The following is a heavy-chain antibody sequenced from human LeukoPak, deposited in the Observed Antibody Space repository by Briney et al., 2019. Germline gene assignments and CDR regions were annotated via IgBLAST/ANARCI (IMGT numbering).Heavy chain of an antibody. CDR2: IYYSGST. Sequence: TSETLSLTCTVSGGYISGYYWSWIPQPPGKGLEWIGSIYYSGSTYYNPSLKSRVTISVDTSKNQFSLKLSSVTAADTAVYYCARHFGSITMIVVVIDAFDIWGQGTMVTVSS. CDR3: ARHFGSITMIVVVIDAFDI. V-gene: IGHV4-39*01. D-gene: IGHD3-22*01. CDR1: GGYISGYY. J-gene: IGHJ3*02.